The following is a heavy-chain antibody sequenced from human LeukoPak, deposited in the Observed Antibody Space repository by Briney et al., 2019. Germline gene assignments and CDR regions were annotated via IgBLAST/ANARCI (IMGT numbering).Heavy chain of an antibody. J-gene: IGHJ4*02. CDR1: GSSINNYY. V-gene: IGHV4-59*01. D-gene: IGHD5-24*01. Sequence: SETLSLTCTVSGSSINNYYWTWIRQPPGKGLEWIGYIHYSGSTKYSPSLKSRLTISVDTSKNQFSLGLTSVTAADTAIYYCARVFPHGYSDYWGQGTLVTVSS. CDR3: ARVFPHGYSDY. CDR2: IHYSGST.